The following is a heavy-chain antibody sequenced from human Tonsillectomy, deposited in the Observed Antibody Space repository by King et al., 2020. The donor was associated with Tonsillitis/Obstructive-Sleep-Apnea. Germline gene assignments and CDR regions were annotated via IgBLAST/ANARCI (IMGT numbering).Heavy chain of an antibody. CDR1: GFTFTSSA. V-gene: IGHV1-58*01. CDR2: IVVGSGNT. J-gene: IGHJ5*02. Sequence: QPVQSGPEVKKPGTSVKVSCKASGFTFTSSAVQWVRQARGQRLEWIGWIVVGSGNTNYAQKFQERVTITRDMSTSTAYMELSSLRSEDTAVYYCAADIVATFKNWFDPWGQGTLVTVSS. D-gene: IGHD5-12*01. CDR3: AADIVATFKNWFDP.